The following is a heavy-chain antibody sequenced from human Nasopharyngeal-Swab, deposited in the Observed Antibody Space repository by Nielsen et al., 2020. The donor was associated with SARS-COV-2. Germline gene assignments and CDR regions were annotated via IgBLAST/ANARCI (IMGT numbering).Heavy chain of an antibody. CDR2: MYHSGNT. CDR3: ARDYSFSYGMDV. J-gene: IGHJ6*02. CDR1: GGSISSYF. Sequence: SETLSLTCTVSGGSISSYFWSWLRQPPGKGLEWIGYMYHSGNTNYNPSLKSRVTISVDTSKNQFSLKLSSVTAADTAVYYCARDYSFSYGMDVWGQGTTVTVSS. V-gene: IGHV4-59*01. D-gene: IGHD4-11*01.